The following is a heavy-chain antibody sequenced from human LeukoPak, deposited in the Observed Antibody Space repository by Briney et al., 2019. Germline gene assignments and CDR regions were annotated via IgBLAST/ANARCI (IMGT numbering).Heavy chain of an antibody. V-gene: IGHV4-59*01. Sequence: KSSETLSLTCTVSGGSISSYYWSWIRQPPGKGLEWIGYIYYSGSTNYNPSLKSRVTISVDTSKNQFSLKLSSVTVADTAVYYCARSHSVWTSFDYWGQGTLVTVSS. CDR1: GGSISSYY. CDR3: ARSHSVWTSFDY. CDR2: IYYSGST. J-gene: IGHJ4*02. D-gene: IGHD3/OR15-3a*01.